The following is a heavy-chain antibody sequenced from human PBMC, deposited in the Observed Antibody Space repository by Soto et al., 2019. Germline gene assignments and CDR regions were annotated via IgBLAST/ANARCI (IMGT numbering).Heavy chain of an antibody. V-gene: IGHV3-30-3*01. CDR2: ISYDGSNK. J-gene: IGHJ4*02. D-gene: IGHD6-13*01. Sequence: QVQLVESGGGVVQPGRSLRLSCAASGFTFSSYAMHWVRQAPGKGLVWVAVISYDGSNKYYADSVKGRFTISRDNSKYTLYLQMNSRRAEDTAVYYCARDSSSWYGTNYFDYWGQGTLVTVSS. CDR1: GFTFSSYA. CDR3: ARDSSSWYGTNYFDY.